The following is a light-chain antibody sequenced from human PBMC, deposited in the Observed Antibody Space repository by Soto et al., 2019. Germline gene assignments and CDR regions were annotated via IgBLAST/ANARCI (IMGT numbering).Light chain of an antibody. J-gene: IGKJ1*01. CDR1: HSISTW. CDR2: HSS. V-gene: IGKV1-5*03. CDR3: QQYNFFRT. Sequence: DVQMTQSPSSLSASIGDRVTITCRASHSISTWLAWYQQKPGQAPKLLITHSSTLQNGVPSRFIGRGSGTEFTLTISSLQPDDFATYYCQQYNFFRTFGQGTKVEV.